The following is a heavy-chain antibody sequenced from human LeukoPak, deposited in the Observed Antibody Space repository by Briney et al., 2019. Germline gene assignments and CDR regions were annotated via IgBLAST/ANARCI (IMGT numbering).Heavy chain of an antibody. Sequence: SHTLSLTCTVSGGSISSSSYYWGWIRQPPGKGLEWIGSIYYSGSTYYNPSLKSRVTISVDTSKNKSSLKLISVTAADTAVYYCASRTKLGPGEDAFDIWGQGTMVTVSS. CDR3: ASRTKLGPGEDAFDI. CDR1: GGSISSSSYY. V-gene: IGHV4-39*01. CDR2: IYYSGST. J-gene: IGHJ3*02. D-gene: IGHD3-10*01.